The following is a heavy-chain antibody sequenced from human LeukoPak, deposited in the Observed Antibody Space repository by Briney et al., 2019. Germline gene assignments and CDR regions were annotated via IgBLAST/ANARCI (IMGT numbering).Heavy chain of an antibody. CDR1: GFTFSSYG. D-gene: IGHD5-24*01. J-gene: IGHJ3*01. V-gene: IGHV3-23*01. Sequence: PGGSLRLSCAASGFTFSSYGMSWVRQAPGEGLEWVSAISGSGSSTFYADSVKGRFTISRDNSKNTLSLQMNSLRVEDTAIYYCAKDIQLSTWGLGTMVTVSS. CDR3: AKDIQLST. CDR2: ISGSGSST.